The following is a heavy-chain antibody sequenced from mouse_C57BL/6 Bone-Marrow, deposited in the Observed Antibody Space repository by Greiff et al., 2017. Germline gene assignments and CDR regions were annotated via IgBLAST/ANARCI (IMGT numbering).Heavy chain of an antibody. D-gene: IGHD1-1*01. CDR2: IYPRSGNT. CDR3: ASGSRWAY. J-gene: IGHJ3*01. Sequence: QVHVKQSGAELARPGASVKLSCKASGYTFTSYGISWVKQRTGQGLEWIGEIYPRSGNTYYNEKFKGKATLTADKSSSTAYMELRSLTSEDSAVYFCASGSRWAYWGQGTLVTVSA. V-gene: IGHV1-81*01. CDR1: GYTFTSYG.